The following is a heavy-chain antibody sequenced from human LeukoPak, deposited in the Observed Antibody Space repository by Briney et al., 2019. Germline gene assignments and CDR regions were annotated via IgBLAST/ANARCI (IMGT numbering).Heavy chain of an antibody. J-gene: IGHJ5*02. CDR3: ARQRGWFDP. CDR2: IYYSGST. Sequence: SETLSLTCTVSGGSISSYYWSWIRQPPGKGLEWIGYIYYSGSTNYNPSLKSRVTISVDTSKNQFSLKLYSVTAADTAVYYCARQRGWFDPWGQGTLVTVSS. V-gene: IGHV4-59*08. CDR1: GGSISSYY.